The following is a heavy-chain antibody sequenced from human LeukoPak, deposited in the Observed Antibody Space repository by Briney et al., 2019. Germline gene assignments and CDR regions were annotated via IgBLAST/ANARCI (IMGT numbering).Heavy chain of an antibody. V-gene: IGHV3-66*01. Sequence: GGSLRLSCAASGFTVSSNYMSWVRQAPGRGLEWVSVIYSGGSTYYADSVKGRFTISRDNSKNTLYLQMNSLRAEDTAVYYCARDIGGYDTFDYWGQGTLVTVSS. CDR2: IYSGGST. J-gene: IGHJ4*02. CDR3: ARDIGGYDTFDY. CDR1: GFTVSSNY. D-gene: IGHD3-3*01.